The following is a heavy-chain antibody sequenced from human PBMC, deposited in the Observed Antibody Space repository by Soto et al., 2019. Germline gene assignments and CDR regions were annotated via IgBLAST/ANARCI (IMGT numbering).Heavy chain of an antibody. CDR2: INPASGST. CDR1: GYTFTHYY. J-gene: IGHJ4*02. V-gene: IGHV1-46*01. Sequence: QVQLVQSGAEVRKPGASVKVSCRTSGYTFTHYYVHWVRQAPGQGLEWLGIINPASGSTSYAHGFQGRVTLNMDTSTTTAYMELSGLRAEDTAIFYCARDLAAGDHWGQGTLVTVSS. CDR3: ARDLAAGDH. D-gene: IGHD6-13*01.